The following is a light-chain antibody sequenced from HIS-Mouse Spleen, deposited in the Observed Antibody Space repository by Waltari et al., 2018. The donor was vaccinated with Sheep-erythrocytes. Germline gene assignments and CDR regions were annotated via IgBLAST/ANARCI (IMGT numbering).Light chain of an antibody. CDR2: DVS. Sequence: QSALTQPASVSGSPGQSITISCTGTSSDVGGYNYVSWYQQHPGKAPKLIIYDVSNRPSGGSNRFSGSKSGNTASLTISGLQAEDEADYYCCSYAGSYNHVFATGTKVTVL. CDR1: SSDVGGYNY. V-gene: IGLV2-14*03. CDR3: CSYAGSYNHV. J-gene: IGLJ1*01.